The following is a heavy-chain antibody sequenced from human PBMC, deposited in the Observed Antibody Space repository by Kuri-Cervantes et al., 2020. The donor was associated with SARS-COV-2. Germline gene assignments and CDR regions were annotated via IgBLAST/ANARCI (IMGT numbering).Heavy chain of an antibody. Sequence: SLKISCAASGFTFSSYGMHWVRQAPGKGLEWVAVISYDGSNKYYADSVKGRFTISRDNSKNTLYLQMNSLRAEDTAVYYCARVLRGYSGYELFDYWGQGTLVTVSS. CDR1: GFTFSSYG. D-gene: IGHD5-12*01. CDR3: ARVLRGYSGYELFDY. J-gene: IGHJ4*02. V-gene: IGHV3-30*03. CDR2: ISYDGSNK.